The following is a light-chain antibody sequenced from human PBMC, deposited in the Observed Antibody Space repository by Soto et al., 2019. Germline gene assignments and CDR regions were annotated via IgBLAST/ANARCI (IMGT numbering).Light chain of an antibody. CDR1: SSDVGTYNL. CDR3: CSYAGSSTYV. V-gene: IGLV2-23*01. J-gene: IGLJ1*01. CDR2: EGS. Sequence: QSVLTQPASVSGSPGQSITISCTGSSSDVGTYNLVSWYQHHPGKAPKLMIYEGSQRPSGVSNRFSGSKSGNTASLTISGLQAEDEADYHCCSYAGSSTYVFGTGTKLTVL.